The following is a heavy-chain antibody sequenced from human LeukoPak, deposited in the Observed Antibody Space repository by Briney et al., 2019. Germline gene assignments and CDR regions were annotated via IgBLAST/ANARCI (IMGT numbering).Heavy chain of an antibody. CDR3: ARGLPPGIAVDG. CDR2: INHSGST. Sequence: SETLSLTCAVYGGSFSGYYWSWIRQPPGKGLEWIGEINHSGSTNYNPSLKSRVTISVDTSKNQFSLKLSSVTAADTAVYYCARGLPPGIAVDGWGQGTLVTVSS. J-gene: IGHJ4*02. D-gene: IGHD6-19*01. V-gene: IGHV4-34*01. CDR1: GGSFSGYY.